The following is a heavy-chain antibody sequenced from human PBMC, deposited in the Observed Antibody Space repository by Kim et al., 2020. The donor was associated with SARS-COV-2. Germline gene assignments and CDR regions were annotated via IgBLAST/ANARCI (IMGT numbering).Heavy chain of an antibody. D-gene: IGHD3-22*01. CDR3: AAGNSSSLTY. Sequence: TDYDQELQKRLTITRDMSTSTAYMELSSLTSDDTAIYYCAAGNSSSLTYWGQGTLVTVSS. V-gene: IGHV1-58*01. J-gene: IGHJ4*02. CDR2: T.